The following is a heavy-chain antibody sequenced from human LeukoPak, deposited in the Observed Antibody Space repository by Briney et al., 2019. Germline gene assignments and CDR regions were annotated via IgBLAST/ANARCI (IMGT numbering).Heavy chain of an antibody. D-gene: IGHD2-2*01. V-gene: IGHV1-46*01. J-gene: IGHJ4*02. Sequence: SVQVSCKTSEYTFTSYHMHWVRQAPGQGLEWVAIIKSTGDTTVYAQKFQGRVTVTRDTSTSTVYMDLSSLSSEDTAVYYCVREDAHTYYFDFWGPGTLVTVSS. CDR2: IKSTGDTT. CDR1: EYTFTSYH. CDR3: VREDAHTYYFDF.